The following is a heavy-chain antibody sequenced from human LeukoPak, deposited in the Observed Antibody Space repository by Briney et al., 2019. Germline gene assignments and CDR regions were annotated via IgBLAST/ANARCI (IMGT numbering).Heavy chain of an antibody. CDR1: GFTFSSYS. J-gene: IGHJ4*02. V-gene: IGHV3-21*01. Sequence: GGSLRLSCAASGFTFSSYSMNWVRQAPGKGLEWVSSISSSSSYIYYADSVKGRFTISRDNAKNSLYLQKNSLRAEDTAVYYCARGMYYYDSSGYYFDYWGQGTLVTVSS. D-gene: IGHD3-22*01. CDR2: ISSSSSYI. CDR3: ARGMYYYDSSGYYFDY.